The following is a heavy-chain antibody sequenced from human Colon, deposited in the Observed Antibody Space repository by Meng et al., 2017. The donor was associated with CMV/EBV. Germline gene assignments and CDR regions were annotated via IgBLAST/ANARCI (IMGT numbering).Heavy chain of an antibody. CDR3: AKNGAWFRFDS. D-gene: IGHD2-8*01. Sequence: GESLKISCAASGFTVSSNYMSWVRQAPGRGLEWVSLIYSGGSTYYADSVKGRFTISRDNSTNTIYLLLNSLRAEDTGLYYCAKNGAWFRFDSWGQGTPVTVSS. J-gene: IGHJ4*02. CDR1: GFTVSSNY. CDR2: IYSGGST. V-gene: IGHV3-53*01.